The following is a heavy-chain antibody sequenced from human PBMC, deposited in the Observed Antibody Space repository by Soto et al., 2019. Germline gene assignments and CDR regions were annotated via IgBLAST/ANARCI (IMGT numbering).Heavy chain of an antibody. CDR2: ISSNGGST. J-gene: IGHJ3*02. CDR1: GFTFSSYA. Sequence: EVQLVESGGGLVQPGGSLRLSCAASGFTFSSYAMHWVRQALGKGLEYVSAISSNGGSTDYANSVKGRFTISRDNSKNTLYLQMGSLRAVDMAVYYCARVIYGSGSCCAFDIWGQGTMVTVSS. CDR3: ARVIYGSGSCCAFDI. D-gene: IGHD3-10*01. V-gene: IGHV3-64*01.